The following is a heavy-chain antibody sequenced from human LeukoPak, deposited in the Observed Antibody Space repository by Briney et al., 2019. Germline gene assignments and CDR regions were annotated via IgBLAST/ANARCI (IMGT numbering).Heavy chain of an antibody. CDR1: GYTFTGYY. CDR3: ALTGTGVRQLDH. V-gene: IGHV1-2*06. J-gene: IGHJ5*02. D-gene: IGHD3-10*01. CDR2: INPNSGGT. Sequence: ASVKVSCKASGYTFTGYYMHWVRQAPGQGLEWMGRINPNSGGTNYAQKFQGRVTMTRDTSISTAYMELSRLRSDDTAVYYCALTGTGVRQLDHWGQGTLVTVSS.